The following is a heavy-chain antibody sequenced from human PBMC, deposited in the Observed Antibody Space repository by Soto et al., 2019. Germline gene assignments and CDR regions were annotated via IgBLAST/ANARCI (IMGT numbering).Heavy chain of an antibody. CDR3: ARVLGYCSGGSCRFDAFDI. Sequence: GGSLRLSCAASGFTFSNYEMHWVRQAPGKGLEYVSGISNNGAHTDYAKSVKGRFTISRDNSENTLYLQMNSLRAEDTAVYYCARVLGYCSGGSCRFDAFDIWGQGTMVTVSS. V-gene: IGHV3-64*01. D-gene: IGHD2-15*01. CDR1: GFTFSNYE. J-gene: IGHJ3*02. CDR2: ISNNGAHT.